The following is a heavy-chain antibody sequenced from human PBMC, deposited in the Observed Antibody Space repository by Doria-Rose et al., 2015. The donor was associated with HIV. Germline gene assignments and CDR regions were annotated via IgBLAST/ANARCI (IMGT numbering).Heavy chain of an antibody. V-gene: IGHV4-31*03. Sequence: QVQLQESGPGLVKPSETLSLTCSVSGASVSSRGYYWNWIRQVPGTGLESLGYTYYTGTSDYSPSLKSRLNMAVDTSKNQFSLKLSFATVADTAVYYCARMGSYRELDYWGQGALVIASA. CDR2: TYYTGTS. CDR1: GASVSSRGYY. CDR3: ARMGSYRELDY. J-gene: IGHJ4*02. D-gene: IGHD3-3*01.